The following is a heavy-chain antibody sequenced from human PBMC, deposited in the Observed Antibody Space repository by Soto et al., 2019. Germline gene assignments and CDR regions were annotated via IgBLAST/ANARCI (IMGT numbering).Heavy chain of an antibody. J-gene: IGHJ4*02. CDR3: ARGYCGGGCYYFDY. Sequence: EVHLLESGGSLVQPGGSLRLSCADSGFTFSTYGVYWVRQAPGKGLEWVSSISLSGDNTYYADSVKGRFTISRDNSKNTLYLQMSSLRAEDTAVYYCARGYCGGGCYYFDYWGQGTLVTVSS. CDR2: ISLSGDNT. V-gene: IGHV3-23*01. D-gene: IGHD2-21*02. CDR1: GFTFSTYG.